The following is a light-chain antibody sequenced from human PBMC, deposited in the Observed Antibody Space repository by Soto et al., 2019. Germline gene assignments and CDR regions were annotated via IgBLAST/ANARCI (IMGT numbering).Light chain of an antibody. Sequence: AIRMTQSPSSLSASTGDRVTITCRASQGISSYLAWYQQKPGKAPKLLIYAASTLHSGVTSRFSGSGSGTDFTLTISCLQSEDFANYYCQQYYSYPRTFGQGTKLEIK. CDR1: QGISSY. CDR2: AAS. J-gene: IGKJ2*01. CDR3: QQYYSYPRT. V-gene: IGKV1-8*01.